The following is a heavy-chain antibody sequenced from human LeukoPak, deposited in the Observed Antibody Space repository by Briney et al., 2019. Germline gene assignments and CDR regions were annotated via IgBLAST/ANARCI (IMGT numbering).Heavy chain of an antibody. J-gene: IGHJ4*02. CDR3: VSPRGFSYGYFDY. CDR1: GGSISSSSAY. CDR2: LYYSKNT. V-gene: IGHV4-39*01. Sequence: SVTLSLTCTVSGGSISSSSAYWGWIRQPPGKGLEWIGSLYYSKNTHYNPSLKSRVTISADTSKNQFSLTLGSVSATDTAVYYCVSPRGFSYGYFDYWGQGTLVTVSS. D-gene: IGHD5-18*01.